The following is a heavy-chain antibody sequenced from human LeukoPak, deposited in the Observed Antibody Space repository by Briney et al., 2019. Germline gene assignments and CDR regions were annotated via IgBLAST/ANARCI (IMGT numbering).Heavy chain of an antibody. CDR1: GGSISSYY. CDR3: ARAPYYYDSSGYYPFDY. Sequence: SETLSLTCTVSGGSISSYYWSWIRQPPGKGLEWIGYIYYSGSTNYNPSLKSRVTISVDTSKNLFSLKLSSVTAADTAVYYCARAPYYYDSSGYYPFDYWGQGTLVTVSS. D-gene: IGHD3-22*01. J-gene: IGHJ4*02. V-gene: IGHV4-59*01. CDR2: IYYSGST.